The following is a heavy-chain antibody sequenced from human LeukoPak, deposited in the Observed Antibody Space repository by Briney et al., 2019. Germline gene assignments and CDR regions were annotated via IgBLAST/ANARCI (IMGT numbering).Heavy chain of an antibody. CDR1: GFTFSSYA. Sequence: GGSLRLSCAASGFTFSSYAMSWVRQAPVKGLEWVSAISGSGGSTYYADSVKGRFTISRDNSKNTLYLQMNSLRAEDTAVYYCAKDAHDYVWGSYRPDYWGQGTLVTVSS. CDR3: AKDAHDYVWGSYRPDY. D-gene: IGHD3-16*02. V-gene: IGHV3-23*01. J-gene: IGHJ4*02. CDR2: ISGSGGST.